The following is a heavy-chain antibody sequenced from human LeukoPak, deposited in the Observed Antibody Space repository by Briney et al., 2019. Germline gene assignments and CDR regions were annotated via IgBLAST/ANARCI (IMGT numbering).Heavy chain of an antibody. J-gene: IGHJ6*03. CDR1: GYTFTGYY. V-gene: IGHV1-2*06. CDR3: ARVIVNEVYWSGGSCPHYYYYMDV. Sequence: ASVKVSCKASGYTFTGYYMHWVRQAPGQGLEWMGRINPNSGGTNYAQKFQGRVTMTRDTSISTAYTELSRLRSDDTAVYYCARVIVNEVYWSGGSCPHYYYYMDVWGKGTTVTVSS. D-gene: IGHD2-15*01. CDR2: INPNSGGT.